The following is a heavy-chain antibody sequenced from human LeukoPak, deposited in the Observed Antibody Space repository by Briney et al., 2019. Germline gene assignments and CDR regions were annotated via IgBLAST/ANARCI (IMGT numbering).Heavy chain of an antibody. CDR1: GFTFSSYE. CDR3: ARDPEFSYGYYFEY. D-gene: IGHD5-18*01. J-gene: IGHJ4*02. V-gene: IGHV3-48*03. Sequence: GGSLRLSCAASGFTFSSYEMNWVRQAPGKGLEWVSYISGNGSPIYYADSVKGRFTISRDNSKNSLFLQLNSLRADDTAVYYCARDPEFSYGYYFEYWGQGTLVTVSS. CDR2: ISGNGSPI.